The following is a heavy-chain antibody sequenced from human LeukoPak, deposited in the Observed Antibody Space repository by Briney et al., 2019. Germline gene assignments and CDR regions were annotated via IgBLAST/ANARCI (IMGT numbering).Heavy chain of an antibody. D-gene: IGHD2-15*01. J-gene: IGHJ4*02. CDR3: ARTPHRRAAFDY. Sequence: SETLSLTCTVSGGSISSYYWSWIRQPPGKGLEWIGYIYYSGSTNYNPSLKSRVTISVDTSKNQFSLKLSSVTAADTAVYYCARTPHRRAAFDYWGQGTLVTVSS. V-gene: IGHV4-59*08. CDR1: GGSISSYY. CDR2: IYYSGST.